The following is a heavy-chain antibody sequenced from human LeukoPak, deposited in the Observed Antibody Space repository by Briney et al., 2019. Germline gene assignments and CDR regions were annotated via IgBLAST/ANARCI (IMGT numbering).Heavy chain of an antibody. J-gene: IGHJ3*02. CDR2: ISGSGGST. CDR1: GSTFSSNA. CDR3: ARFRVPINDFDM. Sequence: GGSLRLSCAASGSTFSSNAMGWVRQAPGKGLEWVSAISGSGGSTYYADSAKGRFTISRDNSKNTLYLQMNSLRAEDTAVYYRARFRVPINDFDMWGQGTMVTVSS. V-gene: IGHV3-23*01.